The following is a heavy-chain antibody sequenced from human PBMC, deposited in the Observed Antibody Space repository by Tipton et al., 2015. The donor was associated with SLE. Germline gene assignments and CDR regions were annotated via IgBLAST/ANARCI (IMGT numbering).Heavy chain of an antibody. CDR1: GFTFTSYA. D-gene: IGHD2-8*02. J-gene: IGHJ4*02. CDR3: AKDTLGYCTGGICFIFDY. CDR2: IYSGGNT. Sequence: SLRLSCAASGFTFTSYAMSWVRQAPGKGLEWVSVIYSGGNTYYADSVKGRFTTSRDNSKNTLYLQANSLRAEDTAVYYCAKDTLGYCTGGICFIFDYWGQVTLVTVSS. V-gene: IGHV3-23*03.